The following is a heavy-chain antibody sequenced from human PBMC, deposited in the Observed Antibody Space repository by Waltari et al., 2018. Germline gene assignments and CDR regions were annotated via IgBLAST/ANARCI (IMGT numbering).Heavy chain of an antibody. D-gene: IGHD7-27*01. CDR3: ARGNWGGWFFDL. Sequence: QVQLQQWGAGLLKSSETLSLTCGVYEGAFTGYDWAWIRQTPDNGLEWIGQINDSGSSQYNPSLERRVSISIDRIKRQFSLRLNSMTAADTAMYFCARGNWGGWFFDLWGRGTLVSVSS. CDR1: EGAFTGYD. CDR2: INDSGSS. V-gene: IGHV4-34*02. J-gene: IGHJ2*01.